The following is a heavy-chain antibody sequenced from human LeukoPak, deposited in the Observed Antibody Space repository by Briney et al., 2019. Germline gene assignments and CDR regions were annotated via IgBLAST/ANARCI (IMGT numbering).Heavy chain of an antibody. CDR3: VRDGGVSGYDLLDY. CDR2: INQDGSEE. Sequence: GGCLRLSCAASGFTFSNYWMTWVRQAPGKGLKWVAHINQDGSEEHYMDSAKARFTISRDNAKNSLSLHMNSLRAEDTAVYYCVRDGGVSGYDLLDYWGQGTLVTVSS. D-gene: IGHD5-12*01. J-gene: IGHJ4*02. V-gene: IGHV3-7*01. CDR1: GFTFSNYW.